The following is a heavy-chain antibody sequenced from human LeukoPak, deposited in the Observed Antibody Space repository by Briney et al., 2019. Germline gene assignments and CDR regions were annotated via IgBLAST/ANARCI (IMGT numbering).Heavy chain of an antibody. CDR1: GGSISSSSYY. J-gene: IGHJ5*02. V-gene: IGHV4-39*01. CDR2: IYYSGST. Sequence: PSETLSLTCSVSGGSISSSSYYWGWIRQPPGKGLEWIGSIYYSGSTYCNPSLKSRVTISVDTSKNQFSLKLTSVNAADTAVYYCARLISSSWYRRFDPWGQGTLVTVSS. D-gene: IGHD6-13*01. CDR3: ARLISSSWYRRFDP.